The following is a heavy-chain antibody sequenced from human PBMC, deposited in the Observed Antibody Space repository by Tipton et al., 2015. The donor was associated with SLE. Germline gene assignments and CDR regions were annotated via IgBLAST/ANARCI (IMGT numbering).Heavy chain of an antibody. Sequence: SLRLSCAASGFTFSFVWMHWVRQAPGKGLVSVSHVNGDGSTTSYADSVKGRFTISRDNAKNTLYLQLTSLRAEDTAVYYCGTTTSDYGMDVWGQGTTVTVSS. V-gene: IGHV3-74*01. J-gene: IGHJ6*01. CDR2: VNGDGSTT. CDR1: GFTFSFVW. D-gene: IGHD1-1*01. CDR3: GTTTSDYGMDV.